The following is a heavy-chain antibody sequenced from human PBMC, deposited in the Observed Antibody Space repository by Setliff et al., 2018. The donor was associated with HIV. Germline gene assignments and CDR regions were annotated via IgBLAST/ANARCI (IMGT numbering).Heavy chain of an antibody. CDR3: ARAQMHRGVVSWSLYYFDY. D-gene: IGHD3-10*01. V-gene: IGHV4-59*01. Sequence: PSDTLSLTCTVSGGSMNNYYWNWIRQTPGKGLEWIGYIYENAYAHYTVSLRSRVTVSMDTSKNQFSLTLRSVTAADRAVYYCARAQMHRGVVSWSLYYFDYWGQGALVTVSS. CDR1: GGSMNNYY. CDR2: IYENAYA. J-gene: IGHJ4*02.